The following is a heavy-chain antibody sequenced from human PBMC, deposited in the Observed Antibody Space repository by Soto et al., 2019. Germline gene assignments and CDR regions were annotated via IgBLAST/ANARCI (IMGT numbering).Heavy chain of an antibody. CDR2: INHSGST. J-gene: IGHJ5*02. Sequence: SDTLSLTLAVYGGSFSGYYWSWTRQPPGKGLEWILEINHSGSTNYNPSLKSRVTISVDTSKNQFSLKLSSVTAADTAVYYCARGIRTIAAPGLLQVFKTGGFHXWGQGPLVTVS. CDR3: ARGIRTIAAPGLLQVFKTGGFHX. V-gene: IGHV4-34*01. D-gene: IGHD6-13*01. CDR1: GGSFSGYY.